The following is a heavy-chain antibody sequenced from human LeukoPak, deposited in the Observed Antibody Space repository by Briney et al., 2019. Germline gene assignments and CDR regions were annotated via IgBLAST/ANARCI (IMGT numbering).Heavy chain of an antibody. CDR1: GFTFSSYA. J-gene: IGHJ3*02. V-gene: IGHV3-30*04. CDR2: ISYDGSNK. CDR3: AKDGGSDPDSFDI. D-gene: IGHD2-15*01. Sequence: GGSLRLSCAASGFTFSSYAMHWVRQAPGKGLEWVAVISYDGSNKYYADSVKGRFTISRDNTKNSLYLQMNSLRAEDTAVYYCAKDGGSDPDSFDIWGQGTMVTVSS.